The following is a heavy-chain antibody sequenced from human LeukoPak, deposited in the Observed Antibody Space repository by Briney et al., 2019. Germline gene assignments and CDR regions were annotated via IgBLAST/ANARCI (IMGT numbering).Heavy chain of an antibody. D-gene: IGHD3-16*01. CDR1: GVTFSNYA. Sequence: PGGSLRLSCTASGVTFSNYAMHWVRQAPGKGLEWVAVISYDDGRNKYYADSVKGRFTISRDNPKNTVFLQMNSLRPEDTAVYYCAKERGVLDNGYLGAFDYWGQGTLVTVSS. CDR3: AKERGVLDNGYLGAFDY. CDR2: ISYDDGRNK. J-gene: IGHJ4*02. V-gene: IGHV3-30*18.